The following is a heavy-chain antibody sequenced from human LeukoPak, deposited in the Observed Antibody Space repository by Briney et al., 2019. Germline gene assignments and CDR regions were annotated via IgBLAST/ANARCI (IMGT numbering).Heavy chain of an antibody. Sequence: ASVKVSCKASGFTFTSYAMHWVRQAPGQRLDWMGWINAGNGNTRYSQKFQGRVTITRDTSASTAYMELSSLRSEDTAVYYCARGGTSTPPAVGYWGQGSLVTVSS. CDR3: ARGGTSTPPAVGY. D-gene: IGHD1-1*01. V-gene: IGHV1-3*01. CDR2: INAGNGNT. CDR1: GFTFTSYA. J-gene: IGHJ4*02.